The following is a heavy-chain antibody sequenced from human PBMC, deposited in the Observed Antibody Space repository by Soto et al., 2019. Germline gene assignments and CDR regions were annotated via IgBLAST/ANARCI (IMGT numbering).Heavy chain of an antibody. CDR1: GFSLSSLRMG. D-gene: IGHD3-3*02. CDR2: IFSSDGE. CDR3: VRRRAGELADV. J-gene: IGHJ6*02. V-gene: IGHV2-26*01. Sequence: QVTLKESGPVLVKPTETLTLTCTVSGFSLSSLRMGVTWIRQPPGKALEWLAHIFSSDGEFYSTSLKSRLTISKDTSKSQVVLTMSNMDPVDTGTYYCVRRRAGELADVWGQGTTVTVSS.